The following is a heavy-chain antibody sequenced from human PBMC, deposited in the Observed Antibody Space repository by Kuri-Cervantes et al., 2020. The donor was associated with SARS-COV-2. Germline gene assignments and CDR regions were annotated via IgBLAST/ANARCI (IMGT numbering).Heavy chain of an antibody. Sequence: SETLSLTCAVYGGSFSGYYWSWIRQSHGKGLEWIGEISHSGSTNYNSSLKSRVTISIDTSKNQFSLRPSSVTAADTAVYFCARGCNRITIFGVVNIPAAENWFDPWGQGTLVTVSS. CDR1: GGSFSGYY. CDR2: ISHSGST. CDR3: ARGCNRITIFGVVNIPAAENWFDP. J-gene: IGHJ5*02. V-gene: IGHV4-34*01. D-gene: IGHD3-3*01.